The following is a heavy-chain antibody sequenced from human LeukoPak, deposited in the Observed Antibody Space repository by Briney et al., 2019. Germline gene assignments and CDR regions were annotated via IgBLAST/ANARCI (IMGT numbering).Heavy chain of an antibody. CDR1: GGSISSHY. CDR2: IYYSGST. D-gene: IGHD3-3*01. V-gene: IGHV4-59*11. J-gene: IGHJ5*02. Sequence: PSETLSLTCTVSGGSISSHYWSWIRQPPGKGLEWIGYIYYSGSTNYNPSLKSRVTISVDTSKNQFSLKLSSVTAADTAAYYCARLGAYYAFWSGYYTLNWFDPWGQGTLVTVSS. CDR3: ARLGAYYAFWSGYYTLNWFDP.